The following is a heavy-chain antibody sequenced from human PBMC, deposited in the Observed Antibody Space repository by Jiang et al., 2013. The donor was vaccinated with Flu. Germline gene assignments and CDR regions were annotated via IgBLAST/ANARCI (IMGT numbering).Heavy chain of an antibody. CDR2: IYHSGST. J-gene: IGHJ3*02. Sequence: YGSGLVKPSETLSLTCTVSGYSISSGYYWGWIRQPPGKGLEWIGSIYHSGSTYYNPSLKSRVTISVDTSKNQFSLKLSSVTAADTAVYYCARVRPYYDILTGSVGAFDYLGPRDNGHRLF. V-gene: IGHV4-38-2*02. D-gene: IGHD3-9*01. CDR1: GYSISSGYY. CDR3: ARVRPYYDILTGSVGAFDY.